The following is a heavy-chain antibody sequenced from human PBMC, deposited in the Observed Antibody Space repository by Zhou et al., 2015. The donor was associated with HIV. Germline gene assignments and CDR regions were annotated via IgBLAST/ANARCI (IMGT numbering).Heavy chain of an antibody. CDR3: ARGVVARSTVEGMDV. D-gene: IGHD2-15*01. Sequence: QVQLVQSGAEVKKPGSSVKVSCKASGGTFSSFAISWVRQAPGQGLEWMGGIIPLFGTANYIQKFQGRVTITADESTSTAYMELSSLRSEDTAVYYCARGVVARSTVEGMDVWGQGTPVTVSS. V-gene: IGHV1-69*01. CDR1: GGTFSSFA. CDR2: IIPLFGTA. J-gene: IGHJ6*02.